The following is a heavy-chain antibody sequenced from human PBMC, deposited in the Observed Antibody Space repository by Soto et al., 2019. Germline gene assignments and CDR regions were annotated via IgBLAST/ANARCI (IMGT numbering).Heavy chain of an antibody. CDR3: ARFLTGYYGYYYYGMDV. CDR1: GYTFTGHY. CDR2: INPNSGGT. J-gene: IGHJ6*02. D-gene: IGHD3-9*01. Sequence: ASLKVSCKASGYTFTGHYMHWVRQAPGQGLEWMGWINPNSGGTNYAQKFQGRVTMTRDTSISTAYMELSRLRSDDTAVYYCARFLTGYYGYYYYGMDVWGQGTTVTVSS. V-gene: IGHV1-2*02.